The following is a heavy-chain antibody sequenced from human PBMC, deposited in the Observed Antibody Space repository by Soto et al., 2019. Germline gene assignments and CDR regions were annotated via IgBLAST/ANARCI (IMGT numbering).Heavy chain of an antibody. CDR2: ISGSSSTI. CDR3: ATFITIFGNGMDV. CDR1: GFTFSSYS. D-gene: IGHD3-3*01. J-gene: IGHJ6*02. V-gene: IGHV3-48*02. Sequence: PGGSLRLSCAASGFTFSSYSMNWVRQAPGKGLEWISYISGSSSTIYYADSVKGRFTISRDNARNSLYLQMNSLRDEDTAVYYCATFITIFGNGMDVWGQGTTVTVSS.